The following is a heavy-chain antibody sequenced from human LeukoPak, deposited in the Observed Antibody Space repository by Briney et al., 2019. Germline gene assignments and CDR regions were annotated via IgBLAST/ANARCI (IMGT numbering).Heavy chain of an antibody. J-gene: IGHJ4*02. CDR1: GYTFTSYG. Sequence: SVKVSCKASGYTFTSYGISWVRQAPGQGLEWMGGIIPIFGTANYAQKFQGRVTITTDESTSTAYMELSSLRSEDTAVYYCASSAARPRGFDYWGQGTLVTVSS. V-gene: IGHV1-69*05. CDR2: IIPIFGTA. CDR3: ASSAARPRGFDY. D-gene: IGHD6-6*01.